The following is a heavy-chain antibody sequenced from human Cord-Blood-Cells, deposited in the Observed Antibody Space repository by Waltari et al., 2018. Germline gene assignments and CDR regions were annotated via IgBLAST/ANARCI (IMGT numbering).Heavy chain of an antibody. CDR3: ASSLGLYYFDY. D-gene: IGHD6-13*01. CDR2: IKQDGSEK. V-gene: IGHV3-7*01. Sequence: EVQLVESGGGLVQPGGSLRLSCAASGFTFSSYWMSWVRQAPGKGLEWVANIKQDGSEKYYVDSVEGRFTISRDNAKNSLYLQMNSLRAEDTAVYYCASSLGLYYFDYWGQGTLVTVSS. J-gene: IGHJ4*02. CDR1: GFTFSSYW.